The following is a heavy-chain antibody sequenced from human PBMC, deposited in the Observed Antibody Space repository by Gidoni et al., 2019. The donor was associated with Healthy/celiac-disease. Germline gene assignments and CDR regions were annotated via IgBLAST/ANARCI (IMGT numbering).Heavy chain of an antibody. CDR3: ARDPETVYYYDSSGYYPY. CDR2: IYSGGST. J-gene: IGHJ4*02. D-gene: IGHD3-22*01. CDR1: GFTVSSNY. Sequence: EVQLVESGGGLIQPGGSLRLSCAASGFTVSSNYRSWVRQAPGKGLEWVSVIYSGGSTYYADSVKGRFTISRDNSKNTLYLQMNSLRAEDTAVYYCARDPETVYYYDSSGYYPYWGQGTLVTVSS. V-gene: IGHV3-53*01.